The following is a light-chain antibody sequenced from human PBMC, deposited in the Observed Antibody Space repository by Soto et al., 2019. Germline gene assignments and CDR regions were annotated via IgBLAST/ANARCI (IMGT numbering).Light chain of an antibody. V-gene: IGKV3-15*01. CDR1: QSVSSN. Sequence: EIVMTQSPATLSVSPGERATLSFRASQSVSSNLAWYQQKPGQAPRLLIYGASTRATGIPARFSGSGSGTEFTLTISSLQSEDFAVYYCQHYNNLPRTFGQGPKVEIK. CDR2: GAS. J-gene: IGKJ1*01. CDR3: QHYNNLPRT.